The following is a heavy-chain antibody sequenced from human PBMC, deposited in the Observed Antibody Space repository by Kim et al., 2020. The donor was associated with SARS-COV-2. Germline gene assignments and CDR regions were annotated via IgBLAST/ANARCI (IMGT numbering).Heavy chain of an antibody. Sequence: GGSLRLSCAASGFTFSSYGMHWVRQAPGKGLEWVAVISFDESNKYYADSVKGRFTISRDNSRNTLYLQMNSLTAEDTAVYYCAKKTSSGWHAGAFDIWGQGTMVTVSS. D-gene: IGHD6-19*01. CDR3: AKKTSSGWHAGAFDI. CDR2: ISFDESNK. V-gene: IGHV3-30*18. J-gene: IGHJ3*02. CDR1: GFTFSSYG.